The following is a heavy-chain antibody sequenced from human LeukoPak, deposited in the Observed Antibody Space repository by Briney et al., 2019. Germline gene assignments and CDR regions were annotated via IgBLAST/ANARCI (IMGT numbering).Heavy chain of an antibody. Sequence: SETLSLTCTVSGGSISSYYWSWIRQPPGKGLEWIEYIYYSGSTNYNPSLKSRVTISVDTSKNQFSLKLSSVTAADTAVYYCARDDYYGSGSYGYWGQGTLVTVSS. V-gene: IGHV4-59*01. J-gene: IGHJ4*02. D-gene: IGHD3-10*01. CDR2: IYYSGST. CDR3: ARDDYYGSGSYGY. CDR1: GGSISSYY.